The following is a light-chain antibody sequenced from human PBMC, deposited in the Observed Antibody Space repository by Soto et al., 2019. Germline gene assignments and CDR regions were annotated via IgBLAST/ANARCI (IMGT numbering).Light chain of an antibody. CDR1: QSVPNSY. J-gene: IGKJ4*01. V-gene: IGKV3-20*01. Sequence: IVLTQSPGSLSLSPGERATLYCRASQSVPNSYLAWYQQKPGQAPRLLMYAASSRSAGIPDRFSGSGSGTDFSLTISRLEPEDFAVYYCQQFSSYPLTFGGGTKVDIK. CDR3: QQFSSYPLT. CDR2: AAS.